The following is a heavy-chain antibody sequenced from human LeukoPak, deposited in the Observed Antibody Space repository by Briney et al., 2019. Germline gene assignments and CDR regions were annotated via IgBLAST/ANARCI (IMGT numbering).Heavy chain of an antibody. CDR1: GFTFDDYA. Sequence: GGSLRLSCAASGFTFDDYAMHWVRHAPGKGLEWVSGISWNSGSIGYADSVKGRFTISRDNAKNSLYLQMNSLRAEDTALYYCAKDSYGDLNYFDYWGQGTLVTVSS. CDR2: ISWNSGSI. J-gene: IGHJ4*02. CDR3: AKDSYGDLNYFDY. V-gene: IGHV3-9*01. D-gene: IGHD4-17*01.